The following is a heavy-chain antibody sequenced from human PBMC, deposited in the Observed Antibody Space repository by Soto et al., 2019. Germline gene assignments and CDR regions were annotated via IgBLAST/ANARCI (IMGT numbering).Heavy chain of an antibody. Sequence: PGGSLRLSCAASGFTFRSYAMSWVRQAPGKGLEWVSVISGSGGSTYYADSVKGRFTISRDNSKNTLYLQMNSLRAEDTAVYYCAKGSRGYTGYVFDYWGQGALVTVSS. CDR2: ISGSGGST. D-gene: IGHD5-12*01. CDR3: AKGSRGYTGYVFDY. CDR1: GFTFRSYA. V-gene: IGHV3-23*01. J-gene: IGHJ4*02.